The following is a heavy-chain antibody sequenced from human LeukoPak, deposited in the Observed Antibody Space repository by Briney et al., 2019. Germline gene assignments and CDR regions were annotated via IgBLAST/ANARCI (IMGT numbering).Heavy chain of an antibody. CDR3: ARVPIRSLSQWPTAYYYYMDV. J-gene: IGHJ6*03. V-gene: IGHV1-46*01. D-gene: IGHD6-19*01. Sequence: GASVKVSCKASGYTFTSYYMHWVRQAPGQGLERMGIINSSGGSTSYAQKFQGRVTMTRDMSTSTVYMELSSLRSEDTAVYYCARVPIRSLSQWPTAYYYYMDVWGKGTTVTVSS. CDR1: GYTFTSYY. CDR2: INSSGGST.